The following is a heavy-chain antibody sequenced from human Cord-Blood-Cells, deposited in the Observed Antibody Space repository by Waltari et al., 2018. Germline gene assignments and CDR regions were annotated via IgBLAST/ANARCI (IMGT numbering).Heavy chain of an antibody. CDR1: GGSISSHY. CDR3: ARKGRYCSSTSCYNVAFDI. Sequence: QVQLQESGPGLVKPSETLSLTCTVSGGSISSHYWSWIRQPPGKGLEWIGYIYYRGSTNYNPSLKSRVTISVDTSTNQFSLKLSSVTAADTAVYYCARKGRYCSSTSCYNVAFDIWGQGTMVTVSS. V-gene: IGHV4-59*11. D-gene: IGHD2-2*02. CDR2: IYYRGST. J-gene: IGHJ3*02.